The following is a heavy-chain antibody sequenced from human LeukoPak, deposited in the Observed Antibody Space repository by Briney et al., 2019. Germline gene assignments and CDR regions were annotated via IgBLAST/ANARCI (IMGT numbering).Heavy chain of an antibody. CDR1: GFTFRTSW. J-gene: IGHJ4*02. CDR3: AKQGGYSDYETLDY. Sequence: PGGSLRLSCAASGFTFRTSWMHWVRQLPGKGLVWISRINSDGTLTTNADSVKGRFTISRDNSKNTLYLQMNSLRPEDTAVYYCAKQGGYSDYETLDYWGQGTLVTVSS. CDR2: INSDGTLT. D-gene: IGHD5-12*01. V-gene: IGHV3-74*01.